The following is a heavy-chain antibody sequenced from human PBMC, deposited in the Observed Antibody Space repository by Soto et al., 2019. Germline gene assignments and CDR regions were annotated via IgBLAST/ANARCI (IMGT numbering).Heavy chain of an antibody. J-gene: IGHJ6*02. D-gene: IGHD3-10*01. V-gene: IGHV4-30-4*01. CDR1: GGSISSGDYY. Sequence: PSETLSLTCTVSGGSISSGDYYWSWIRQPPGKGLEWIGYIYYSGSTYYNPSLKSRVTISVDTSKNQFSLKLSSVTAADTAVYYCARSPGDYFYGMDVSGQGTTVTVSS. CDR2: IYYSGST. CDR3: ARSPGDYFYGMDV.